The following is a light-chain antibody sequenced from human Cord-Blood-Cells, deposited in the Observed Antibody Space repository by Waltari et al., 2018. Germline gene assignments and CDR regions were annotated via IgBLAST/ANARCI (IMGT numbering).Light chain of an antibody. CDR1: SSDGGGDNY. V-gene: IGLV2-14*01. Sequence: QSALTQPASVSGSPGQSITISCTGTSSDGGGDNYVSWYQQHPGKAPNLMIYDVRKRPSGVSNRFSGSTSGNPASLTISGLQAEDEADYYCSSYTSSSTLVFGGGTKLTVL. CDR2: DVR. CDR3: SSYTSSSTLV. J-gene: IGLJ2*01.